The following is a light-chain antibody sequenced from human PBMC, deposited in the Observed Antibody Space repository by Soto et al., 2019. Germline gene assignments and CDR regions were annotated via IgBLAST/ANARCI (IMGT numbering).Light chain of an antibody. CDR2: HDD. V-gene: IGLV1-36*01. CDR1: SSNIGANYD. CDR3: ESWDDTLKGHV. Sequence: QSVLTQPPSVSGAPGQTVTISCTGSSSNIGANYDVHWYQQVPGKAPKLLLYHDDLRPSGVSDRFSGSKSGTSASLAISGLQSEDEADYYCESWDDTLKGHVFGGGTKVTVL. J-gene: IGLJ3*02.